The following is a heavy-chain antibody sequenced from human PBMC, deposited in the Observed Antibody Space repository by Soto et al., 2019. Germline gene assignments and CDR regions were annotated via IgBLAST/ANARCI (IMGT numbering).Heavy chain of an antibody. D-gene: IGHD3-10*01. CDR2: VHHSWGS. Sequence: QVQLQESGAGLVKPSETLALSCTVSGCSISSYYWSWFRQSPGKRMEWIGYVHHSWGSSYNPTLRSRVAITLDPAKSQFSLKVTSVTATDTAVYYCARQGFGPLHGLVAVWGQWTTVTVSS. V-gene: IGHV4-59*08. CDR3: ARQGFGPLHGLVAV. J-gene: IGHJ6*02. CDR1: GCSISSYY.